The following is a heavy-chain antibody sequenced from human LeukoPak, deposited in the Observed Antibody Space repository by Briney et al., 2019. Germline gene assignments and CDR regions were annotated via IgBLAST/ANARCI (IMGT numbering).Heavy chain of an antibody. CDR1: GFTFSSYSM. CDR3: ARDLGYYDSSGYVDY. J-gene: IGHJ4*02. Sequence: PGGSLRLSCAASGFTFSSYSMNWVRQAPGKGLEWIGEIYHSGSTNYNPSLKSRVTISVDKSKNQFSLKLSSVTAADTAVYYCARDLGYYDSSGYVDYWGQGTLVTVSS. V-gene: IGHV4-4*02. CDR2: IYHSGST. D-gene: IGHD3-22*01.